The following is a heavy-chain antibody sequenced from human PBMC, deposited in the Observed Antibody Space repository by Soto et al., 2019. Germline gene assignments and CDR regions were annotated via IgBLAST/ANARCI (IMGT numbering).Heavy chain of an antibody. J-gene: IGHJ3*02. Sequence: QVQLQQWGAGLLKPSGTLSLTCAVYGGSFSGYYWSWIRQPPGKGLEWSGEINHSGSTNYNPSLKRRVTISVDTAQNQFSLKLSSVTAAETAVYYCVRCPTPLHSSSCPIWGQGTMVTVSS. V-gene: IGHV4-34*01. D-gene: IGHD6-13*01. CDR1: GGSFSGYY. CDR2: INHSGST. CDR3: VRCPTPLHSSSCPI.